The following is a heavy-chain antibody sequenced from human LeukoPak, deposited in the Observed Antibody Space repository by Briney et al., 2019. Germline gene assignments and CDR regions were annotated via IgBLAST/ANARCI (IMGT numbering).Heavy chain of an antibody. Sequence: SETLSLTCAVYGGSFSGYYWSWIRQPPGKGLEWIGEINHSGSTNYNPSLKSRVTISVDTSKIQFSLKLSSVTAADTAVYYCARIDITMVRGAAKAGMDVWGKGTTVTVPS. J-gene: IGHJ6*04. V-gene: IGHV4-34*01. CDR3: ARIDITMVRGAAKAGMDV. CDR1: GGSFSGYY. CDR2: INHSGST. D-gene: IGHD3-10*01.